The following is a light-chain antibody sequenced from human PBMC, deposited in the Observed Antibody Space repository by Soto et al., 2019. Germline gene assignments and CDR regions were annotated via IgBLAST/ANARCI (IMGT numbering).Light chain of an antibody. V-gene: IGLV6-57*03. CDR1: SGSIASNY. CDR2: EDN. J-gene: IGLJ2*01. Sequence: NFMMTQPHSVSESLGKTVTISCTRSSGSIASNYVQWFQQRPGSAPTIVMYEDNQRPSGVPDRFSGSIDSSSNSASLTISGLKTEDEAAYFCQSYDRTDDVIFGGGTKLTVL. CDR3: QSYDRTDDVI.